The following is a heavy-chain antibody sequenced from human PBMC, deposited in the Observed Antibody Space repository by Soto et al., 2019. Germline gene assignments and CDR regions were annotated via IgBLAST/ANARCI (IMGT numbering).Heavy chain of an antibody. V-gene: IGHV4-30-4*08. D-gene: IGHD2-21*02. Sequence: QVQLQQSGPGLVKPSQTLSLTGTVSCGSISGDYYHWTWIRQSPGKGLEWIGYVFHSGSVLYNPSIKSRLNISVDTSKNQFSLRLSSVTAAETAVYFCAREDDGGDRDYYGLDVWGQGTTVTVSS. J-gene: IGHJ6*02. CDR2: VFHSGSV. CDR1: CGSISGDYYH. CDR3: AREDDGGDRDYYGLDV.